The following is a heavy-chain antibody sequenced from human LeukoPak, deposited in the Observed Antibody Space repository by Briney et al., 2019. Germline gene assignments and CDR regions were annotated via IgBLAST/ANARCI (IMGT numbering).Heavy chain of an antibody. CDR3: ASAYYYDSSGYYFYY. V-gene: IGHV3-7*01. CDR2: IKQDGSEK. CDR1: GFTFSSYS. D-gene: IGHD3-22*01. J-gene: IGHJ4*02. Sequence: PGGSLRLSCAASGFTFSSYSMNWVRQAPGKGLEWVTNIKQDGSEKYYVDSVKGRFTISRDNAKNSLYLQMNSLRAEDTAVYYCASAYYYDSSGYYFYYWGQGTLVTVSS.